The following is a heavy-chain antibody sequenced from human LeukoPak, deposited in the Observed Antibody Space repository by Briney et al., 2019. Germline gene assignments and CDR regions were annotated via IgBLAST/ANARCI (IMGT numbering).Heavy chain of an antibody. D-gene: IGHD1-26*01. J-gene: IGHJ6*03. CDR1: GYTFNGYY. CDR2: INPNSGGT. V-gene: IGHV1-2*02. Sequence: ASVKVSCKASGYTFNGYYMHWVRQAPGQGLEWMGWINPNSGGTNYAQKFQGRVTMTRDTSISTAYMELSRLRSDDTAVYYCARGMEPYYYMDVWGRGTTVTVSS. CDR3: ARGMEPYYYMDV.